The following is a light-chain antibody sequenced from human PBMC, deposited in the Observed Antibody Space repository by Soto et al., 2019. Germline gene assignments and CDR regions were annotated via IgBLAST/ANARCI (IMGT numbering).Light chain of an antibody. CDR2: RNN. Sequence: QSVLTQPPSASGTPGQRVTIPCSGSSSNIGRNTVNWYQRLPGAAPSLLVYRNNQRPSGVADRFSGSKSGTSASLAISGRQSEEEADYYCATWDDSLSGVEFGGGTKVTVL. V-gene: IGLV1-44*01. CDR1: SSNIGRNT. J-gene: IGLJ3*02. CDR3: ATWDDSLSGVE.